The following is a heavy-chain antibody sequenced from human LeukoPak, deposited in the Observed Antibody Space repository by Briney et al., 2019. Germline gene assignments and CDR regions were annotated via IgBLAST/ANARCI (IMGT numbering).Heavy chain of an antibody. CDR2: IRSKAYGGTT. CDR1: GFTFGDYA. J-gene: IGHJ6*03. V-gene: IGHV3-49*04. D-gene: IGHD2-2*01. Sequence: GGTLRLSCAASGFTFGDYAMSWVRQAPGKGLEWVGFIRSKAYGGTTEYAASVKGRFTISRDDSKSIAYLQMNSLKTEDTAVYYCTRDRPTIVVVPAARWYYYYYMDVWGKGTTVTISS. CDR3: TRDRPTIVVVPAARWYYYYYMDV.